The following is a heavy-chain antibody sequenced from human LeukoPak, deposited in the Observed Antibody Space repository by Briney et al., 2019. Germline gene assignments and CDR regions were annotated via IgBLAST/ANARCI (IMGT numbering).Heavy chain of an antibody. D-gene: IGHD3-10*01. CDR3: ARGSVLLWFGKLNRSYYFDY. J-gene: IGHJ4*02. V-gene: IGHV4-34*01. Sequence: SETLSLTCAVYGGSFSGYYWSWIRQPPGKGLEWIGEINHSGSTNYNPSLKSRVTISVDTSKNQFSLKLSSVTAADTAVYYCARGSVLLWFGKLNRSYYFDYWGQGTLVTVSS. CDR1: GGSFSGYY. CDR2: INHSGST.